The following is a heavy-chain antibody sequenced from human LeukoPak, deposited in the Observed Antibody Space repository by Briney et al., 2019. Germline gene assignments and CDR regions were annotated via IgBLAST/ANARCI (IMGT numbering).Heavy chain of an antibody. D-gene: IGHD3-9*01. CDR3: ARDGRGGLRYFDWLPYY. CDR1: GGTFSSYA. J-gene: IGHJ4*02. Sequence: ASVKVSCKASGGTFSSYAISWVRQAPGQGLEWMGGIIPIFGTANYAQKFQGRATITADESTSTAYMELSSLRPEDTAVYYCARDGRGGLRYFDWLPYYWGQGTLVTVSS. V-gene: IGHV1-69*13. CDR2: IIPIFGTA.